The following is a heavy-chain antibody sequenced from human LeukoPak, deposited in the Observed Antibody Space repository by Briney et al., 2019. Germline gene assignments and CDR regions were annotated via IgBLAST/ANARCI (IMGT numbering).Heavy chain of an antibody. D-gene: IGHD4-17*01. J-gene: IGHJ4*02. CDR3: ARGRPVPVDY. V-gene: IGHV4-34*01. CDR1: GGSFSGYY. CDR2: INHSGST. Sequence: SETLSLTCAVYGGSFSGYYWSWIRQPPGKGLEWIGEINHSGSTNYNPSLKSRATISVDTSKNQFSLKPSSVTAADTAVYYCARGRPVPVDYWGQGTLVTVSS.